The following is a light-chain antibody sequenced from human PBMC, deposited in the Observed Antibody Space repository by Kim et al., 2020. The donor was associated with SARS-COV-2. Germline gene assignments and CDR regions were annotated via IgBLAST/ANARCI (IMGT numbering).Light chain of an antibody. CDR3: SSYTTSTSVV. J-gene: IGLJ2*01. V-gene: IGLV2-14*03. Sequence: GQSITISCTGPSSDVSAYTSVSWYQQPPGKAPKLMIYGVSNRPSGVSNRFSGSKSGNPASLTISGLQAEDVADYYCSSYTTSTSVVFGGGTKLTVL. CDR2: GVS. CDR1: SSDVSAYTS.